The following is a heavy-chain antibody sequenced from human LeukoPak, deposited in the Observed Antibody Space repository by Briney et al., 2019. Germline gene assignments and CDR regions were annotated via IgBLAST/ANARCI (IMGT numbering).Heavy chain of an antibody. CDR1: GGSISSGSYY. CDR2: IYTSGST. D-gene: IGHD1-26*01. V-gene: IGHV4-61*02. CDR3: AGEVGSFDY. Sequence: KSSETLSLTCTVSGGSISSGSYYWSWIRQPAGKGLEWIGRIYTSGSTNYNPSLKSRVTISVDTSKNQFSLKLSSVTATDTAVYYCAGEVGSFDYWGQGTLVTVSS. J-gene: IGHJ4*02.